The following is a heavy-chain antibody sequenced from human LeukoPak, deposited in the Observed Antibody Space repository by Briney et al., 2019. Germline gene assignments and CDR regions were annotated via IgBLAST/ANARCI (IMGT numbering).Heavy chain of an antibody. CDR2: INPNSGGT. D-gene: IGHD5-24*01. CDR3: ARGQRWLQLEAYFDY. CDR1: GYTFTGYY. Sequence: ASVKVSCKASGYTFTGYYMYWVRQAPRQGLEWMGWINPNSGGTNYAQKFQGRVTITADKSTSTAYMELSSLRSEDTAVYYCARGQRWLQLEAYFDYWGQGTLVTVSS. V-gene: IGHV1-2*02. J-gene: IGHJ4*02.